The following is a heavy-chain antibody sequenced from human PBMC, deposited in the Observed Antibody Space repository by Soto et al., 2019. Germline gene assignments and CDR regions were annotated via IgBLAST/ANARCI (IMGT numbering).Heavy chain of an antibody. V-gene: IGHV4-4*07. J-gene: IGHJ4*02. CDR1: GGSINTFY. CDR2: IFSSGST. D-gene: IGHD5-12*01. Sequence: SETLSLTCTVSGGSINTFYWSWVRQPAGKGLEWIGRIFSSGSTSFNPSLESRVAMSVDTSKNNFSLNLSSVTAADMAVYYCAREGSYSAYNFAHGIQLWSFDFWGQGALVTVSS. CDR3: AREGSYSAYNFAHGIQLWSFDF.